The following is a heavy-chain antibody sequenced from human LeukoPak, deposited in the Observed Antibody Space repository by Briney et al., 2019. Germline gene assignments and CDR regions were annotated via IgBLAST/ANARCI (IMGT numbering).Heavy chain of an antibody. CDR3: ARDQERNAVAGTLGY. V-gene: IGHV3-23*01. CDR1: GFTFSSYA. Sequence: GGSLRLSCAASGFTFSSYAMSWVRQAPGKGPEWVSSISGSGDSTYYADSVKGRFTTSRDNSKNTLYLQMNSLRAEDTAVYYCARDQERNAVAGTLGYWGQGTLVTVSS. CDR2: ISGSGDST. J-gene: IGHJ4*02. D-gene: IGHD6-19*01.